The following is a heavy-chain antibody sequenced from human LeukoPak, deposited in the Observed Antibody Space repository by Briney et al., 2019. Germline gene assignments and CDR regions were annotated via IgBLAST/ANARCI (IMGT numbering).Heavy chain of an antibody. D-gene: IGHD6-13*01. CDR3: ARQIMAAGYWYYGMDV. V-gene: IGHV5-51*01. J-gene: IGHJ6*02. CDR2: IYPGDSDT. Sequence: EKPLIISCICSGYSSTSYWIGWVRQMPGKGLDWMGIIYPGDSDTRYSLSFQGQVTISADKSISTAYLQWSSLKASDTAMYYCARQIMAAGYWYYGMDVWGQGTTVTVSS. CDR1: GYSSTSYW.